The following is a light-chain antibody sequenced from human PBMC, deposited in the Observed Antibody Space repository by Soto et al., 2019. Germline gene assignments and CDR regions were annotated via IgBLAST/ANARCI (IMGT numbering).Light chain of an antibody. CDR2: DAS. V-gene: IGKV3-20*01. J-gene: IGKJ1*01. CDR3: QQCGSSLWT. Sequence: EIVLTQSPGTLSLSPGERATLSCRASQSISRKYLAWYQQKPGQAPRLLIYDASSRAAGIPDRFSGSGSGTDFTLTISRLEPEDFALYYCQQCGSSLWTFGPGTKVEIK. CDR1: QSISRKY.